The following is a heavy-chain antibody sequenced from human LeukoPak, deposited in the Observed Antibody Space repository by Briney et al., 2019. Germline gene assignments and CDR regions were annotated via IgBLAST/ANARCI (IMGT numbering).Heavy chain of an antibody. CDR1: GYTFTSYY. CDR3: ARGSSSPALGGLSFDY. V-gene: IGHV1-46*01. CDR2: INPSGGST. D-gene: IGHD6-6*01. Sequence: GASVKVSCKASGYTFTSYYMHWVRQAPGQGLEWMGIINPSGGSTSYAQKFQGRVTMTRDTSTSTVYMELSSLRSEDTAVYYCARGSSSPALGGLSFDYWGQGTLVAVSS. J-gene: IGHJ4*02.